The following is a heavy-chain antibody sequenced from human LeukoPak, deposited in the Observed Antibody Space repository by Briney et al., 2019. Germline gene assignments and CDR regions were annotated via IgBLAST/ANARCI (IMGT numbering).Heavy chain of an antibody. V-gene: IGHV7-4-1*02. CDR1: GYTFTSYA. J-gene: IGHJ6*04. Sequence: ASVKVSCKASGYTFTSYAMNWVRQAPGQGLEWMGWINTNTGNPTYAQGFTGRFVFSLDTSVSTAYLQISSLKAEDTAVYYCARGENQLLWEIFPMDVWGKGTTVTVSS. D-gene: IGHD2-2*01. CDR2: INTNTGNP. CDR3: ARGENQLLWEIFPMDV.